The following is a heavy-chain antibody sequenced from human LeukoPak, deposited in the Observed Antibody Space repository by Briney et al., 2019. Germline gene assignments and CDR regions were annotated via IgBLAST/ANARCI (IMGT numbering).Heavy chain of an antibody. CDR3: ARGPREADFWSGYRY. CDR1: GFTFSSYA. CDR2: ISYDGNNK. Sequence: GGSLRLSCAASGFTFSSYAMYWVRQAPGKGLEWVAVISYDGNNKYYADSVKGRFTISRDNSKNTLYLQMNSLRAEDTAVYYCARGPREADFWSGYRYWGQGTLVTVSS. D-gene: IGHD3-3*01. J-gene: IGHJ4*02. V-gene: IGHV3-30*04.